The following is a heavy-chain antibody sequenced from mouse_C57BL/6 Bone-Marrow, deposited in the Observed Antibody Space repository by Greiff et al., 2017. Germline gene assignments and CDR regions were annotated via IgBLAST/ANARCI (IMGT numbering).Heavy chain of an antibody. J-gene: IGHJ2*01. Sequence: EVPLQQSGAELVKPGASVKLSCTASGFNIKDYYIHWVKQRTEQGLEWIGRIDPEDGETKYAPKFQDKATITADTSSNTAYLQLSSLTFEDTAVYYCTRSLIYYGTNYWGQGTTRTVSS. CDR2: IDPEDGET. CDR1: GFNIKDYY. CDR3: TRSLIYYGTNY. D-gene: IGHD1-1*01. V-gene: IGHV14-2*01.